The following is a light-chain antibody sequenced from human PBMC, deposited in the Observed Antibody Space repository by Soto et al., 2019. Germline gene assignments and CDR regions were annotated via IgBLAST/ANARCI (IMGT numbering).Light chain of an antibody. V-gene: IGLV2-11*01. CDR1: SSNVGGYNY. J-gene: IGLJ1*01. Sequence: QSALTQPRSVSGSPGQSVTISCTGSSSNVGGYNYVSWYQHHPGKAPKLVIYDVYNRPSGVPDRFSGSRSDNTASLTISGLQAEDEADYYCCSYAGSNTFDVFGTETNVTVL. CDR2: DVY. CDR3: CSYAGSNTFDV.